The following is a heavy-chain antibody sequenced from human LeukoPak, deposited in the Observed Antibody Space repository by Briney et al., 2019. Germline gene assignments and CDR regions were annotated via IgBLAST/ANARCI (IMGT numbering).Heavy chain of an antibody. V-gene: IGHV3-7*04. CDR1: GFTFSRYW. CDR3: ARDRGRNWFDS. Sequence: GGSLRLSCAAPGFTFSRYWMSWVRQALGKGLEWVANIKEDGSEKYYVDSVKGRFTISRDNAKKSLYLQMNSLRAEDTAVYYCARDRGRNWFDSWGQGTLVTVSS. J-gene: IGHJ5*01. D-gene: IGHD6-25*01. CDR2: IKEDGSEK.